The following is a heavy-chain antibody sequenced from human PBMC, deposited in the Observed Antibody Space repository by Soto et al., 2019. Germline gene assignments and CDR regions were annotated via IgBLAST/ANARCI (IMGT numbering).Heavy chain of an antibody. CDR1: GYTFTSYD. CDR2: MNPNSGNT. V-gene: IGHV1-8*01. CDR3: AIGRWAPPRGHYYCGMDV. Sequence: ASVKVSCKASGYTFTSYDINWVRQATGQGLEWMGWMNPNSGNTGYAQKFQGRVTMTRNTSISTAYMELSSLRSEDTAVYYCAIGRWAPPRGHYYCGMDVWGQGTTVAVYS. J-gene: IGHJ6*02. D-gene: IGHD1-26*01.